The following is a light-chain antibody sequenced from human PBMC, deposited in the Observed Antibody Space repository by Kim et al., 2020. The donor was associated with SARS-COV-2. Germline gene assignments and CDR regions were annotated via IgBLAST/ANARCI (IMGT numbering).Light chain of an antibody. J-gene: IGKJ5*01. CDR2: RIS. CDR1: HSVDSGY. CDR3: QQYGSSPIT. V-gene: IGKV3-20*01. Sequence: EVVLTQSPGTLSLSPGERATLLCRASHSVDSGYLAWYQQRPGQPPTLLIYRISERAAGIPDRFSGSSTNSVRNFTLTISSLEPEDFATYYCQQYGSSPITFGQGTRLEIK.